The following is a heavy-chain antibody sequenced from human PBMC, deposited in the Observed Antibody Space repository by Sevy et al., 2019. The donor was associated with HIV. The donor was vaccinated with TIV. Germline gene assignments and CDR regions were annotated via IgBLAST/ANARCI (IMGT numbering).Heavy chain of an antibody. CDR1: GGSISSYY. CDR2: IYYSGST. D-gene: IGHD2-15*01. V-gene: IGHV4-59*08. CDR3: ARQVGDIVVAYFDY. Sequence: SETLSLTCTVSGGSISSYYWSWIRQPPGKGLEWIGYIYYSGSTNYNPSLKSRVTISVDTSKNQFSPKLSSVTAADTAVYYCARQVGDIVVAYFDYWGQGTLVTVSS. J-gene: IGHJ4*02.